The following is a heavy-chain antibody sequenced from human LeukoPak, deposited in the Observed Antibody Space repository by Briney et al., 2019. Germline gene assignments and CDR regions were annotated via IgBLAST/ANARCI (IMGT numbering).Heavy chain of an antibody. CDR1: GFTFSSYG. CDR3: AKEDEYYYDSSGYSYFDY. CDR2: IWYDGSNK. Sequence: PGTSLRLSCAASGFTFSSYGVHWVRQAPGKGLEWVAVIWYDGSNKYYVDSVKGRFTISRDNSKNTLYLQMNSLRAEDTAVYYCAKEDEYYYDSSGYSYFDYWGQGTLVTVSS. J-gene: IGHJ4*02. V-gene: IGHV3-33*06. D-gene: IGHD3-22*01.